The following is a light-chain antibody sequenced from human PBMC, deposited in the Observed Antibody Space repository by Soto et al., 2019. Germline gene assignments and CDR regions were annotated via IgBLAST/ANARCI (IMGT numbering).Light chain of an antibody. Sequence: EIVLMQSPCTLSLSPGERATLSCRASQSVSSSYLAWYQQKPGQAPRLLIYGASSRATGIPDRFSGSGSGTDFTLTISRLEPEDFAVYYCQQYGSSPMTFGQGTRWIS. CDR1: QSVSSSY. CDR3: QQYGSSPMT. J-gene: IGKJ1*01. V-gene: IGKV3-20*01. CDR2: GAS.